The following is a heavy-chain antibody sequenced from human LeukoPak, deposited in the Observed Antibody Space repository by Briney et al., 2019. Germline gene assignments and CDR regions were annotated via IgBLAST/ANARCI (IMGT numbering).Heavy chain of an antibody. CDR2: IKPDGSEK. Sequence: GGSLRLSCAASGFIFSNYWLTWVRQAPGKGLEWVANIKPDGSEKNHVDSVKGRFTISRDNAKNSLYLQMSSLRAEDTAVYYCAGPPQAGPFDYWGQGTLVTVSS. CDR3: AGPPQAGPFDY. D-gene: IGHD6-19*01. J-gene: IGHJ4*02. CDR1: GFIFSNYW. V-gene: IGHV3-7*01.